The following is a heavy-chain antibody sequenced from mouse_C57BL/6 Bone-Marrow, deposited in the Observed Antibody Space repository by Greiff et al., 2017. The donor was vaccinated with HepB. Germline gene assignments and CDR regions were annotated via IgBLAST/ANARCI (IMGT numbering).Heavy chain of an antibody. D-gene: IGHD1-1*01. CDR2: ISSGGSYT. CDR1: GLTFSSYG. CDR3: ARPPYYYGSSWYFDV. J-gene: IGHJ1*03. V-gene: IGHV5-6*01. Sequence: EVMLVESGGDLVKPGGSLKLSCAASGLTFSSYGMSWVRQTPDKRLEWVATISSGGSYTYYPDSVKGRFTISRDNAKNTLYLQMSSLKSEDTAMYYCARPPYYYGSSWYFDVWGTGTTVTVSS.